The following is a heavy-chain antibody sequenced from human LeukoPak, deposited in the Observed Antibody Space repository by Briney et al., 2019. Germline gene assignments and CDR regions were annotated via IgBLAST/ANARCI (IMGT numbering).Heavy chain of an antibody. J-gene: IGHJ4*02. CDR2: IYHSGRT. CDR1: GYSISSGYY. D-gene: IGHD1-26*01. Sequence: SSETLSLTCTVSGYSISSGYYWGWIRQPPGKGLEWIGSIYHSGRTFYNPSLKSRVTISVDTSKNQFSLKLTSVTAADTAVYYCMRGVGNWGQGTLVTVSS. CDR3: MRGVGN. V-gene: IGHV4-38-2*02.